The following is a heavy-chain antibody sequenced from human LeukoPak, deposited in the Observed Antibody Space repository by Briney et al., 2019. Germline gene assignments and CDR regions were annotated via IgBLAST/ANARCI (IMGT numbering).Heavy chain of an antibody. J-gene: IGHJ3*02. CDR2: MNPNSGNT. CDR1: GYTFTSYD. Sequence: APVKVSCKASGYTFTSYDINWVRQATGQGLEWMGWMNPNSGNTGYAQKFQGRVTMTRDTSISTAYMELSSLRSEDTAVYYCARAKITMIVARGAFDIWGQGTMVTVSS. D-gene: IGHD3-22*01. CDR3: ARAKITMIVARGAFDI. V-gene: IGHV1-8*01.